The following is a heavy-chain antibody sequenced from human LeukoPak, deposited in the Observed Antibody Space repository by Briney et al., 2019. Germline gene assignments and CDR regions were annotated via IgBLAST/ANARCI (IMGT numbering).Heavy chain of an antibody. V-gene: IGHV1-18*01. CDR1: GYTFTSYD. J-gene: IGHJ4*02. D-gene: IGHD4-23*01. Sequence: APVKVSCRASGYTFTSYDINWVRQAPGQGLEWMGWISAYNGNTNYAQKLQGRVTMTTDTSTSTAYMELRSLRSDDTAVYYCARGTVVTPVDYWGQGTLVTVSS. CDR2: ISAYNGNT. CDR3: ARGTVVTPVDY.